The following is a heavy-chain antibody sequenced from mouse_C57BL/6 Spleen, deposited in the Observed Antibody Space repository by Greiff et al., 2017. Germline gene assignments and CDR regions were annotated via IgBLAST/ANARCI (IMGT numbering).Heavy chain of an antibody. CDR3: AREGWGTLAY. CDR2: IHPNSGST. CDR1: GYTFTSYW. V-gene: IGHV1-64*01. J-gene: IGHJ3*01. Sequence: VKLQEPGAELVKPGASVKLSCKASGYTFTSYWMHWVKQRPGQGLEWIGMIHPNSGSTNYNEKFKSKATLTVDKSSSTAYMQLSSLTSEDSAVYYCAREGWGTLAYGGQGTLVTVSA. D-gene: IGHD1-1*02.